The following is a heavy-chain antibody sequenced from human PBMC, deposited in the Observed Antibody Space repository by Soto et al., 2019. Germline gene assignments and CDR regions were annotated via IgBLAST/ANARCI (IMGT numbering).Heavy chain of an antibody. CDR3: ARFPAY. CDR1: GYSIISDYY. J-gene: IGHJ4*02. CDR2: FYHTGST. Sequence: SETLSLTCTVSGYSIISDYYWDWIRQPPGNGLEWIGSFYHTGSTHYNPSLKSRVTISVDTSKNQFSLKLTSVTAADTAVYFCARFPAYWDQGILVTVSS. V-gene: IGHV4-38-2*02.